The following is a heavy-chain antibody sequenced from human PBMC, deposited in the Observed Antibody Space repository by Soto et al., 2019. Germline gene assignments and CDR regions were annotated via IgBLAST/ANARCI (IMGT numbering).Heavy chain of an antibody. Sequence: PGGSLRLSCSASRFTFGTYAMHWVRQAPGKGLECVAAIVHDGSKKNYAASVKGRFTISRDNSRNTLNLQMSSLTAADTAVYFCATGRSATQTYFSSALDVWGQGTTVTVSS. D-gene: IGHD3-10*01. V-gene: IGHV3-33*01. CDR2: IVHDGSKK. CDR3: ATGRSATQTYFSSALDV. CDR1: RFTFGTYA. J-gene: IGHJ6*02.